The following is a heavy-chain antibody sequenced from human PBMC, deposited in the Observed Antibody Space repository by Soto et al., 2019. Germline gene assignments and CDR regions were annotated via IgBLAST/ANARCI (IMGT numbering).Heavy chain of an antibody. CDR1: GFSFSGSA. CDR2: VRDKANHYAT. CDR3: TRPPSGSYGDDLDY. V-gene: IGHV3-73*02. Sequence: VQLVESGGGLVQPGGSLKLSCKVSGFSFSGSAMHWVRQASGKGLEWVGPVRDKANHYATAYAASLKGRFIISRDDSQNTAYLQMSSLKADDTAVYYCTRPPSGSYGDDLDYWGQGTLVTVSS. J-gene: IGHJ4*02. D-gene: IGHD1-26*01.